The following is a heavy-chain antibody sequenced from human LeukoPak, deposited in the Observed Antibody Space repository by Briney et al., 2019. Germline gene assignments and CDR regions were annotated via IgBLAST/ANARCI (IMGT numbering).Heavy chain of an antibody. CDR1: GFTFSSYG. CDR3: AREPIAAAGNGPFDY. V-gene: IGHV3-30*03. D-gene: IGHD6-13*01. J-gene: IGHJ4*02. Sequence: GRSLRLSCAASGFTFSSYGMHWVRQAPGKGLEWVAVISYDGSNKYYADSVKGRFTISRDNSKNTLYLQMNSLRAEDTAVYYCAREPIAAAGNGPFDYWGQGTLVTVSS. CDR2: ISYDGSNK.